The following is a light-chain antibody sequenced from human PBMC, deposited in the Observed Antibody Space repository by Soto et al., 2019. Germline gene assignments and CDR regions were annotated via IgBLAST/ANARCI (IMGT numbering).Light chain of an antibody. Sequence: QSALTQPASVSGSPGQSLTISCTGTTSDIGFYDYVSWYQQYPGKAPKLLIYGVTIRPSGISNRFSGSKSGSTASLTISGLRDEDEADYYCSSYTSSSTLVVFGGGTKVTVL. CDR3: SSYTSSSTLVV. J-gene: IGLJ2*01. V-gene: IGLV2-14*01. CDR2: GVT. CDR1: TSDIGFYDY.